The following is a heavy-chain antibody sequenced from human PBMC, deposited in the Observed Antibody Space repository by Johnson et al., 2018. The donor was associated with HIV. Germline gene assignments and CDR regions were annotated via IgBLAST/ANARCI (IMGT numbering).Heavy chain of an antibody. CDR3: AKTMAQGEYAFDV. CDR2: ISYDGSNK. V-gene: IGHV3-30-3*02. D-gene: IGHD3-10*01. J-gene: IGHJ3*01. CDR1: GFTFSSYA. Sequence: QEKLVESGGGVVQPGGSLRLSCAASGFTFSSYAMHWVRQAPGKGLDWVAVISYDGSNKYYADSVKGRFTISRDNSKNTLYLQLTSLRDDDTAVYYCAKTMAQGEYAFDVWGQGTLVTVSS.